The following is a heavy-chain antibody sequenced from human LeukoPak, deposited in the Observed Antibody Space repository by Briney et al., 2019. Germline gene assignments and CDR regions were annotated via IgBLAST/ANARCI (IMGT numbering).Heavy chain of an antibody. J-gene: IGHJ4*02. Sequence: PSETLSLTCTVSGGSISSGSYYWSWIRQPAGKGLEWIGRIYTSGSTNYTPSLKSRVTISVDTSKNQFSLKLSSVTAADTAVYYCARDLGGYEFDYWGQGTLVTVSS. V-gene: IGHV4-61*02. D-gene: IGHD5-12*01. CDR3: ARDLGGYEFDY. CDR2: IYTSGST. CDR1: GGSISSGSYY.